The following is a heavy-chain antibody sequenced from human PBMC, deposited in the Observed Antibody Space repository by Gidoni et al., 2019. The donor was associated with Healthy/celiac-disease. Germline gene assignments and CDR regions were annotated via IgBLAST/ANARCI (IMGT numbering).Heavy chain of an antibody. Sequence: EVQLVESGGGLVQPGGSLRLSCAASGFPFSSYSMNWARQAPGKGLGWVSYISSSSSTIYYADSVKGRFTISRDNAKNSLYLQMNSLRDEDTAVYYCARPGFRGLLTPDYWGQGTLVTVSS. CDR2: ISSSSSTI. J-gene: IGHJ4*02. D-gene: IGHD3-10*01. CDR1: GFPFSSYS. CDR3: ARPGFRGLLTPDY. V-gene: IGHV3-48*02.